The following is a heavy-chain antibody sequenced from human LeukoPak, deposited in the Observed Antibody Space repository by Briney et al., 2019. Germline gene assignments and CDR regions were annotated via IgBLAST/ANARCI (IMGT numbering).Heavy chain of an antibody. V-gene: IGHV3-30*18. J-gene: IGHJ4*02. Sequence: GGSLRLPCAASGFTFSSYGMHWVRQAPGKGLEWVAVISYDGSNKYYADSVKGRFTISRDNSKNTLYLQMNSLRAEDTAVYYCANNIGGSLDYWGQGTLVTVSS. CDR1: GFTFSSYG. D-gene: IGHD2-15*01. CDR3: ANNIGGSLDY. CDR2: ISYDGSNK.